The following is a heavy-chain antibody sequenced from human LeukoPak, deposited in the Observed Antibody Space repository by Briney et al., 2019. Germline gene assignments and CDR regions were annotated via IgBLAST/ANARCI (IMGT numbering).Heavy chain of an antibody. CDR3: ARDLAVSDY. CDR2: ISSGSRYI. V-gene: IGHV3-21*01. Sequence: GGSLRLSCAASGFTFSTYSLNWVRQAPGKGLEWVSSISSGSRYIYYADSVKGRFTISRDNAKNSLYLQMNSLRDEDTAMYYCARDLAVSDYWGQGTLVTVSS. J-gene: IGHJ4*02. CDR1: GFTFSTYS.